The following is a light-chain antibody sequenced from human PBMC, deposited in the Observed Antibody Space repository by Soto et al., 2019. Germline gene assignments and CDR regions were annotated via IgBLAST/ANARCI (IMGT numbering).Light chain of an antibody. CDR3: QQYNGYSRT. CDR1: ESVTIW. V-gene: IGKV1-5*01. Sequence: GDRVTITCRASESVTIWLAWYQQKPGKAPRLLIYDASTLKSGVPSRFSGSGSGTEFTLTISSMQPDDFATFYCQQYNGYSRTFGQGTKVDI. J-gene: IGKJ1*01. CDR2: DAS.